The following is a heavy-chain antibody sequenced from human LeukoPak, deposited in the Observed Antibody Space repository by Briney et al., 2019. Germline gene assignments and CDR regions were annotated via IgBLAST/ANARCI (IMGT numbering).Heavy chain of an antibody. CDR3: ARANSNRYYYYYGMDV. CDR1: GGSISSSSYY. Sequence: SETLSLTCTVSGGSISSSSYYWSWIRQPPGKGLEWIGEINHSGSTNYNPSLKSRVTISVDTSKNQFSLKLSSVTAADTAVYYCARANSNRYYYYYGMDVWGQGTTVTVSS. CDR2: INHSGST. V-gene: IGHV4-39*07. J-gene: IGHJ6*02. D-gene: IGHD1-1*01.